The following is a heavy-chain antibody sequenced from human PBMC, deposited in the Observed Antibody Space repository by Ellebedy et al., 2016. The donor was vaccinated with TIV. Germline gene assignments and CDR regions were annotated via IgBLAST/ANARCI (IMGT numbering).Heavy chain of an antibody. CDR1: GLSVSIKF. Sequence: GGSLRLSCAASGLSVSIKFMSWVRQAPGKGLEWVSVLFSDGTSFYADSVKGRFTISRDNSKNTLYLQMNSLRDEDTAVYYCARAGDQSAARVSVWFDPWGQGTLVTVSS. D-gene: IGHD6-13*01. CDR2: LFSDGTS. CDR3: ARAGDQSAARVSVWFDP. J-gene: IGHJ5*02. V-gene: IGHV3-53*01.